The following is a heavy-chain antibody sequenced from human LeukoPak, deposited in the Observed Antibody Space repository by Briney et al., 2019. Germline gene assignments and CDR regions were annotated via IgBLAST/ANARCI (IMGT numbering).Heavy chain of an antibody. CDR3: ASYYYDSSGLIAHY. J-gene: IGHJ4*02. Sequence: GGSLRLSCAASGFTFSSYAMHWVRQAPGKGLEYVSAISSNGGSTYYANSVKGRFTISRDNSKNTLNLQMGSLRAEDMAVYYCASYYYDSSGLIAHYWGQGTLVTVSS. CDR2: ISSNGGST. V-gene: IGHV3-64*01. D-gene: IGHD3-22*01. CDR1: GFTFSSYA.